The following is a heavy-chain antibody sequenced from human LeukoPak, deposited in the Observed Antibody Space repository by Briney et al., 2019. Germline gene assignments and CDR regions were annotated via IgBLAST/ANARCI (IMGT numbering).Heavy chain of an antibody. Sequence: GGSLRLSCAASGFIFNNYCMTWVRQAPGKGLAWVANIKQDGSEKYYVDSVKGRFTISRDNVKNLLSLQMSSLRGEDTAVYFCARVNPLLAPGAFDIWGQGTMVAVSS. D-gene: IGHD2-15*01. CDR3: ARVNPLLAPGAFDI. CDR2: IKQDGSEK. V-gene: IGHV3-7*01. J-gene: IGHJ3*02. CDR1: GFIFNNYC.